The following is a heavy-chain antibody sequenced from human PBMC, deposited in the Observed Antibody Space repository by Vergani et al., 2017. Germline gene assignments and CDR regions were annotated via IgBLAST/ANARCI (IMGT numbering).Heavy chain of an antibody. CDR2: ISSSGSTI. J-gene: IGHJ4*02. CDR1: GFTFSSYE. V-gene: IGHV3-48*03. CDR3: AREDIAAADDY. Sequence: EVQLVESGGGLVQPGGSLRLSCAASGFTFSSYEMNWVRQAPGKGLEWVSYISSSGSTIYYADSVKGRFTISRDNAKNSLYLQMNSLRAEATAVYYCAREDIAAADDYWGQGTLVTVSS. D-gene: IGHD6-13*01.